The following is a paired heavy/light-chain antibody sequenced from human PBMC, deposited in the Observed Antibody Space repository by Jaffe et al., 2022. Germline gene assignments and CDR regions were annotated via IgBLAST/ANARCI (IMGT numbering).Heavy chain of an antibody. D-gene: IGHD3-3*01. Sequence: EVQLLESGGGLVQPGGSLRLSCAASGFTFSSYAMSWVRQAPGKGLEWVSAISGSGGSTYYADSVKGRFTISRDNSKNTLYLQMNSLRAEDTAVYYCAKVFIYDFWSGYYYRGCYFDYWGQGTLVTVSS. J-gene: IGHJ4*02. CDR2: ISGSGGST. CDR3: AKVFIYDFWSGYYYRGCYFDY. V-gene: IGHV3-23*01. CDR1: GFTFSSYA.
Light chain of an antibody. Sequence: DIVMTQTPLSLSVTPGQPASISCKSSQSLLHSDGKTYLYWYLQKPGQPPQLLIYEVSNRFSGVPDRFSGSGSGTDFTLKISRVEAEDVGVYYCMQSIQLPPTFGQGTKVEIK. V-gene: IGKV2D-29*01. CDR1: QSLLHSDGKTY. CDR3: MQSIQLPPT. CDR2: EVS. J-gene: IGKJ1*01.